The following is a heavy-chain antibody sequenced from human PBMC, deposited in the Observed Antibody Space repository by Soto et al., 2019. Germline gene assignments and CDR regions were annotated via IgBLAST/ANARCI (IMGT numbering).Heavy chain of an antibody. Sequence: GGSLRLSCAASGFTFSSYSMNWVRQAPGKGLEWVSSISSSSSSYIYYADSVKGRFTISRDNAKNSLYLQMNSLRAEDTAVYYCAREAAAGRGSRGMDVWGQGTTVTVSS. CDR3: AREAAAGRGSRGMDV. J-gene: IGHJ6*02. CDR2: ISSSSSSYI. V-gene: IGHV3-21*01. CDR1: GFTFSSYS. D-gene: IGHD6-13*01.